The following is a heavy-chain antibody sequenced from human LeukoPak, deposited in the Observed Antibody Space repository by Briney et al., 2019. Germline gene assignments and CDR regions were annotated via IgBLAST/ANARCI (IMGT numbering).Heavy chain of an antibody. CDR2: ISAYNGNT. CDR3: ARSDYYDSSGFQFDY. J-gene: IGHJ4*02. Sequence: ASVKVSCKSSGYTFTSYGISRVRQAPGQGLEWMGWISAYNGNTNYAQKLQGRVTMTTDTSTSTAYMELRSLRSDDTAVYYCARSDYYDSSGFQFDYWGQGTLVTVSS. D-gene: IGHD3-22*01. CDR1: GYTFTSYG. V-gene: IGHV1-18*01.